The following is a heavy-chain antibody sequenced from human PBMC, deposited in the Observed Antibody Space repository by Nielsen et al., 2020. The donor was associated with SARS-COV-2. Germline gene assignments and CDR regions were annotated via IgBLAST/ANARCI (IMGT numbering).Heavy chain of an antibody. CDR1: GFTFDDYA. CDR2: IWYDGSNK. Sequence: GESLKISCAASGFTFDDYAMNWVRQAPGKGLEWVAVIWYDGSNKYYADSVKGRFTISRDNSKDTLYLQMNSLRAEDTAVYYCAREGTGTTRYFDYWGQGTLVTVSS. CDR3: AREGTGTTRYFDY. V-gene: IGHV3-30*04. J-gene: IGHJ4*02. D-gene: IGHD1-1*01.